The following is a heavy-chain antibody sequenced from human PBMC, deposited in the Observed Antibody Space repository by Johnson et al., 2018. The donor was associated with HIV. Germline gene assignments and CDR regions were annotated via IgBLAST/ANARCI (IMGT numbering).Heavy chain of an antibody. V-gene: IGHV3-20*04. J-gene: IGHJ3*01. CDR1: GFTFDDYG. CDR3: AKDDNLGVWYSDAFDV. D-gene: IGHD6-19*01. CDR2: ITRAGSSK. Sequence: MQLVESGGGVVRPGGSLRLSCAASGFTFDDYGMSWVRQAPGKGLVWVSRITRAGSSKHYADSVKGRFTMSRDNSKNTLYLHMKSLRPEDTSIYYCAKDDNLGVWYSDAFDVWGQGTVVTVSS.